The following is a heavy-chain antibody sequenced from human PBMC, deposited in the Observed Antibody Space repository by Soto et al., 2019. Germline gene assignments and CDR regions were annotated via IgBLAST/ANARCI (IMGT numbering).Heavy chain of an antibody. Sequence: GASVKVSCKASGGTFSSYAISWVRQAPGQGLEWMGGIIPIFGTANYAQKFQGRVTITADESTSTAYMELSSLRSEDTAVYYCARGGVGKGSYYYYGMDVWGQGTTVTVSS. D-gene: IGHD1-26*01. J-gene: IGHJ6*02. V-gene: IGHV1-69*13. CDR3: ARGGVGKGSYYYYGMDV. CDR2: IIPIFGTA. CDR1: GGTFSSYA.